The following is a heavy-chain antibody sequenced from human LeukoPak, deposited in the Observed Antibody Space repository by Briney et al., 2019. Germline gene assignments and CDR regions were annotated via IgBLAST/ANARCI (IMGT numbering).Heavy chain of an antibody. D-gene: IGHD3-22*01. CDR1: GGSITSSSYY. CDR2: VYYSGTS. J-gene: IGHJ3*02. CDR3: ARHDSSGPYNAFDI. V-gene: IGHV4-39*01. Sequence: PSETLSLTCTVSGGSITSSSYYWGWIRQPPGKGLEWIGSVYYSGTSYYNPSLKSRVTISVDTSRNQLSLKLTSVTAADTAVYYCARHDSSGPYNAFDIWGQGTMVTVSS.